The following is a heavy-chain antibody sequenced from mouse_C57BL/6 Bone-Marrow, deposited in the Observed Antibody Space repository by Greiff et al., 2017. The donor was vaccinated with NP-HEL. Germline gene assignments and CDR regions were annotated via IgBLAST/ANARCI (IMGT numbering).Heavy chain of an antibody. V-gene: IGHV1-61*01. J-gene: IGHJ2*01. CDR1: GYTFTSYW. CDR2: IYPSDSET. CDR3: ARRDYYGSSYYFDY. Sequence: LQESGAELVRPGSSVKLSCKASGYTFTSYWMDWVKQRPGQGLEWIGNIYPSDSETHYNQKFKDKATLTVDKSSSTAYMQLSSLTSEDSAVYYCARRDYYGSSYYFDYWGQGTTLTVSS. D-gene: IGHD1-1*01.